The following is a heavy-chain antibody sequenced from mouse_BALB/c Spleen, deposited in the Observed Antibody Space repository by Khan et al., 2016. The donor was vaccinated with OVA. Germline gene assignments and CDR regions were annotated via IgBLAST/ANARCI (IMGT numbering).Heavy chain of an antibody. CDR3: AREASSWDFSFPY. CDR1: GYTFTNYV. V-gene: IGHV1S136*01. CDR2: INPYNACT. J-gene: IGHJ3*01. D-gene: IGHD4-1*01. Sequence: VQLQQSGPELVEPGASVKMSCKASGYTFTNYVMHWVKQKPGQGLEWIGYINPYNACTRYNEKFKGKATLTSDISSTTAYMELSSLTSEDSAVYYCAREASSWDFSFPYWGQGTLGTVSA.